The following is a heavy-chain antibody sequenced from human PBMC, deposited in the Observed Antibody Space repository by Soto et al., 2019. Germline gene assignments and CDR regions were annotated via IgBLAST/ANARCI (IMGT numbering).Heavy chain of an antibody. Sequence: GESLKISCKGSGYGFTSYWIGWVRQMPGKGLEWMGIIYPGDSDTRYSPSFQGQVTISADKSISTAYLQWSSLKASDTAMYYCARRGSSGWGYYYYGMDVWGQGTTVTVSS. CDR1: GYGFTSYW. D-gene: IGHD6-19*01. CDR2: IYPGDSDT. V-gene: IGHV5-51*01. CDR3: ARRGSSGWGYYYYGMDV. J-gene: IGHJ6*02.